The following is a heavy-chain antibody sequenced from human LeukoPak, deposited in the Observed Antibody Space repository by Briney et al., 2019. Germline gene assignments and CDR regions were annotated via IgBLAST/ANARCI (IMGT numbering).Heavy chain of an antibody. CDR2: IRYDGNNK. J-gene: IGHJ2*01. CDR3: ARDSGTASGDWYFDL. CDR1: GFTFSTSG. Sequence: GGSLRLSCAASGFTFSTSGMHWVRQAPGKGLEWVAFIRYDGNNKYYADSVKGRFTISRDNSKNTLSLQMNSLRAEDTAVYYCARDSGTASGDWYFDLWGRGTLVTVSS. D-gene: IGHD1-1*01. V-gene: IGHV3-30*02.